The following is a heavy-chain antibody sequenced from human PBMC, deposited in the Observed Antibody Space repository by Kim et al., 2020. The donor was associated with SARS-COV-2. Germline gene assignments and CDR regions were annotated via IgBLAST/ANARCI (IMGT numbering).Heavy chain of an antibody. Sequence: GGSLRLSCAASGFTFDDYAMHWVRQAPGKGLEWVSGISWNSGSIGYADSVKGRFTISRDNAKNSLYLQMNSLRAEDTALYYCAKDAGYSSSWEDYWGQGTLVTVSS. CDR2: ISWNSGSI. V-gene: IGHV3-9*01. D-gene: IGHD6-13*01. J-gene: IGHJ4*02. CDR1: GFTFDDYA. CDR3: AKDAGYSSSWEDY.